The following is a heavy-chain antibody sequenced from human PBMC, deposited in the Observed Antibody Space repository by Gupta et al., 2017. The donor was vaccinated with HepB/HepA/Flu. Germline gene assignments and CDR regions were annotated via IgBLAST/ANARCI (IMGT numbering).Heavy chain of an antibody. V-gene: IGHV3-30*03. J-gene: IGHJ4*02. D-gene: IGHD3-16*02. CDR3: ARDPEENYVWGIYRSSPHFDY. CDR1: GFSFSRYG. CDR2: MSYDGNVK. Sequence: QVQLVESGGGVVQPGRSLRLSCVASGFSFSRYGMHWGRKVPGKGLEWVAGMSYDGNVKFYMESVKGRFTISRDSSKTTLYRQMNSLRAEDTAVYYCARDPEENYVWGIYRSSPHFDYWGQGTRVTVSS.